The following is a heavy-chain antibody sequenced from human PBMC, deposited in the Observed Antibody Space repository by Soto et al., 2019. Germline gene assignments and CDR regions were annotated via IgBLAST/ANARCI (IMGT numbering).Heavy chain of an antibody. V-gene: IGHV1-69*08. Sequence: GASVKVSCKASGGTFSTYTISWVRQAPGQGLEWMGRIIPILNSVNYAQKFQGRVTITADKSTSTAYMELSSLRSEDTAVYYCARGLGSYDGSAFYYPKGDFDYWGQGTLVTVSS. D-gene: IGHD3-22*01. J-gene: IGHJ4*02. CDR1: GGTFSTYT. CDR2: IIPILNSV. CDR3: ARGLGSYDGSAFYYPKGDFDY.